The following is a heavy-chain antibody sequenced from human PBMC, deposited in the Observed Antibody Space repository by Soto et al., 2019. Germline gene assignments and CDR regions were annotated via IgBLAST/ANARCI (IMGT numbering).Heavy chain of an antibody. Sequence: QVQLVQSGAEVKKPGASVKVSCKASGYTFTSYYMHWVRQAPGQGLEWMGIINPSGGSTSYAQKFKGRVTMTRDTSTSTVYMALSSLRSEDTAVYYCARGGATYYDFWSGYTGCCYWGQGTLVTVSS. D-gene: IGHD3-3*01. CDR3: ARGGATYYDFWSGYTGCCY. J-gene: IGHJ4*02. V-gene: IGHV1-46*01. CDR2: INPSGGST. CDR1: GYTFTSYY.